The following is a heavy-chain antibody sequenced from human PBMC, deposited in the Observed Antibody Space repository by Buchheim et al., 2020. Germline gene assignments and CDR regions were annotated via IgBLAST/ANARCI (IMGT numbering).Heavy chain of an antibody. V-gene: IGHV3-23*01. CDR1: GFPFKNYY. D-gene: IGHD1-1*01. CDR3: ATKTAFAY. Sequence: EVLLLESGGGLVQPGGSLRLSCAGSGFPFKNYYMSWVRQAPGMGLEWVSTICDSGSPPWYADSVRGRFTVSRDNSKNTVYLQINSPRAEDTAVYYCATKTAFAYWGQGTL. J-gene: IGHJ4*02. CDR2: ICDSGSPP.